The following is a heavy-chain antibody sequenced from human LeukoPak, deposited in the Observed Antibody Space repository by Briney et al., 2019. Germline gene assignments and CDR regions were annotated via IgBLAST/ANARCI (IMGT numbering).Heavy chain of an antibody. CDR2: INSDGGST. J-gene: IGHJ4*02. V-gene: IGHV3-74*01. CDR1: GFTFSGYW. D-gene: IGHD5-24*01. CDR3: ARRIQGMAPYYFDY. Sequence: GGSLRLSCTASGFTFSGYWMHSVRQAPGKGLVWVSRINSDGGSTSYADSVKGRFTISRDNAKNTLYLQMNSLRAGDTAVYYCARRIQGMAPYYFDYWGQGTLVTVSS.